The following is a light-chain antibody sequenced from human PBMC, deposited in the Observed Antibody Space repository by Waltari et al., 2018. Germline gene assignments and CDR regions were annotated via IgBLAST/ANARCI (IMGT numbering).Light chain of an antibody. CDR1: QSISSY. Sequence: DIQRTQSPSSLSASVGERVTITCRASQSISSYLNWYQQKPGKAPKLLIYAASSLQSGVPSRFSGSGSGTDFTLTISSLQPEDFATYYCQQSYSTPLTFGGGTKVEIK. J-gene: IGKJ4*01. CDR2: AAS. CDR3: QQSYSTPLT. V-gene: IGKV1-39*01.